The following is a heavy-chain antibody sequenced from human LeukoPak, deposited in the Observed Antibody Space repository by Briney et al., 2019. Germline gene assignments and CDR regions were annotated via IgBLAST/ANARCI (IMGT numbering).Heavy chain of an antibody. V-gene: IGHV4-59*08. CDR3: ARHRAYSSSSPFDY. D-gene: IGHD6-6*01. J-gene: IGHJ4*02. CDR1: GGSVSRLY. Sequence: SETLSVTCFVSGGSVSRLYWSWIRQPPGKGLEWMGHIYYTGSTNYNPSLKSRVTIFVDMSKNQFSLRLSSVTAADTAVYYCARHRAYSSSSPFDYWGQGTLVTVSS. CDR2: IYYTGST.